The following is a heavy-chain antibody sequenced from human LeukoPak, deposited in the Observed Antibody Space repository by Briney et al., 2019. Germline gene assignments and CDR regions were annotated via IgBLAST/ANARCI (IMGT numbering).Heavy chain of an antibody. Sequence: GGTLRLSCAASGFTFSNYGMSWVRQAPGKGLEWVSGINWNGGSTGYANSVKGRFTISRDNAKNSLYLQMNSLRAEDTAWYYCASGGIYYGAAFDFWGQGTLVTVSS. CDR2: INWNGGST. CDR1: GFTFSNYG. V-gene: IGHV3-20*04. D-gene: IGHD1-26*01. CDR3: ASGGIYYGAAFDF. J-gene: IGHJ4*02.